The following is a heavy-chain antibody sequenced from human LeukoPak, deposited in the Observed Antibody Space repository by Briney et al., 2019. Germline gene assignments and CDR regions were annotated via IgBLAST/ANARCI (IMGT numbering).Heavy chain of an antibody. CDR2: MNPNSGNT. D-gene: IGHD3-3*01. CDR3: ARGQLVLRFLEWLSRYGMDV. J-gene: IGHJ6*02. CDR1: GYTFTSYD. V-gene: IGHV1-8*01. Sequence: ASVKVSCKASGYTFTSYDINWVRQATGQGLEWMGWMNPNSGNTGYAQKFQGRVTMTRNTSISTACVELSSLRSEDTAVYYCARGQLVLRFLEWLSRYGMDVWGQGTTVTVSS.